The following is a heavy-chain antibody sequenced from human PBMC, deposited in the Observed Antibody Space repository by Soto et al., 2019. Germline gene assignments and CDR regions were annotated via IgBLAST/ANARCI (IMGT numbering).Heavy chain of an antibody. J-gene: IGHJ6*02. CDR3: VSSYCSGGSCYSVFWMDV. D-gene: IGHD2-15*01. V-gene: IGHV1-8*01. CDR1: GYTFTSYD. CDR2: MNPNSGNT. Sequence: ASVKVSCKASGYTFTSYDINWVRQATGQGLEWMGWMNPNSGNTGYAQKFQGRVTMTRNTSISTAYMELSSLRSEDTAVYYCVSSYCSGGSCYSVFWMDVWGQGTTVTVSS.